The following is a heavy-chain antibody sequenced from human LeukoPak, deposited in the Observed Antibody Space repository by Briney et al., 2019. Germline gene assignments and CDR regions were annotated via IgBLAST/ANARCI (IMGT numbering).Heavy chain of an antibody. CDR2: INPNSGGT. D-gene: IGHD6-13*01. CDR3: ARGGIAAAGYDPDY. J-gene: IGHJ4*02. V-gene: IGHV1-2*02. Sequence: ASVKVSRKASGYTFTGYYMHWVRQAPGQGLEWMGWINPNSGGTNYAQKFQGRVTMTRDTSISTAYMELSRLRSDDTAVYYCARGGIAAAGYDPDYWGQGTLVTVSS. CDR1: GYTFTGYY.